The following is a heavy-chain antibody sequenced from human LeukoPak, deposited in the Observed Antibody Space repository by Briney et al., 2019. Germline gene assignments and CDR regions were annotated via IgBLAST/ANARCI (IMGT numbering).Heavy chain of an antibody. Sequence: QPGGSLRLSCAASGFTFSSYEMNWVRQAPGKGLEWVSYISSSGSTIYYADSVKGRFTISRDNAKNSLYLQMNSLRAEDTAVYYCAREGCSSTSCYANYYYMDVWGKGTTVIVSS. CDR1: GFTFSSYE. J-gene: IGHJ6*03. D-gene: IGHD2-2*01. V-gene: IGHV3-48*03. CDR3: AREGCSSTSCYANYYYMDV. CDR2: ISSSGSTI.